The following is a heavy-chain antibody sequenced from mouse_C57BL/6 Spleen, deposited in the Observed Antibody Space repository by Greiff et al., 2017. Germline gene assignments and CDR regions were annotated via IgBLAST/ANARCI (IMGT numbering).Heavy chain of an antibody. CDR2: IYPGAGDT. D-gene: IGHD2-1*01. Sequence: QVQLQQSGPELVKPGASVKISCKASGYAFSSSWMNWVKQRPGKGLEWIGRIYPGAGDTNYNGKFKGKATLTADKSSSTAYMQLSSLTSEDSAVYFCARDGNSFDYWGQGTTLTVSS. J-gene: IGHJ2*01. CDR3: ARDGNSFDY. V-gene: IGHV1-82*01. CDR1: GYAFSSSW.